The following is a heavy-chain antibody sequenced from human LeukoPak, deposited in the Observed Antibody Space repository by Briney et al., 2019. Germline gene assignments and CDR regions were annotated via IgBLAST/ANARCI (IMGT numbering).Heavy chain of an antibody. V-gene: IGHV1-18*01. CDR1: GYTFTTYG. J-gene: IGHJ4*02. D-gene: IGHD3-9*01. Sequence: ASVKVSCKTSGYTFTTYGLSWVRQARGQGLEWMGWISSHNGNTNYAHKFQGRVSMTTDTPTRTAYMELKSLRSDDTAVYYCVLGDILTGYWAEYFPYWGQGTLVTVSS. CDR2: ISSHNGNT. CDR3: VLGDILTGYWAEYFPY.